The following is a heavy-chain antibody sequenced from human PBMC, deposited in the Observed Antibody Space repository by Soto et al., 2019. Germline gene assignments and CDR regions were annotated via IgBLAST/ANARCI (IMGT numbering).Heavy chain of an antibody. CDR3: ARVPSP. J-gene: IGHJ5*02. CDR1: GGSISSGGYS. CDR2: IYHSGST. Sequence: QLQLQESGSGLVKPSQTLSLTCAVSGGSISSGGYSWSWIRQPPGKGLEWIGYIYHSGSTYYNPSPXRXLTISVDRSKNQFSLKVSSVTAADTAVYYCARVPSPWGQGTLVTVSS. V-gene: IGHV4-30-2*01.